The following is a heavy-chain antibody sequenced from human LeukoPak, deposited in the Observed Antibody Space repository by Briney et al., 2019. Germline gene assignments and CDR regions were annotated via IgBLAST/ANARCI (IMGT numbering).Heavy chain of an antibody. D-gene: IGHD3-22*01. CDR1: GYTFTSYN. Sequence: ASVKVSCKASGYTFTSYNINWVRQATGQGLEWMGWMNPNSGNTGYAQKFQGRVTMTRNTSISTAYMELSSLRSEDTAVYYCARDPLPDDSPLPWGQGTLVTVSS. V-gene: IGHV1-8*01. CDR3: ARDPLPDDSPLP. CDR2: MNPNSGNT. J-gene: IGHJ4*02.